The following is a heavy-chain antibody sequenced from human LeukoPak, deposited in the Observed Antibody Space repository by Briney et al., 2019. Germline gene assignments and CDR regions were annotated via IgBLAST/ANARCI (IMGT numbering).Heavy chain of an antibody. V-gene: IGHV3-48*01. D-gene: IGHD3-10*02. Sequence: GGSRRLSCAASGLTFSSYSMNWVRQAPGKGLEWVSYITFSSSIIYYADSVRGRFTISRDNAKNSLYLQMNSLRAEDTAVYYCAELGITMIGGVWGKGTTVTISS. CDR2: ITFSSSII. CDR3: AELGITMIGGV. J-gene: IGHJ6*04. CDR1: GLTFSSYS.